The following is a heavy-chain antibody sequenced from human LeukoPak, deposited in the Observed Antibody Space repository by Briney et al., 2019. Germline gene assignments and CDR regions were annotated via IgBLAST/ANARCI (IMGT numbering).Heavy chain of an antibody. V-gene: IGHV3-30-3*01. CDR2: ISYDGSNK. Sequence: PGGSLRLSCAASGLTFSSYAMHWVRQAPGKGLEWVAVISYDGSNKYYADSVKGRFTISRDNSKNTLYLQMNSLRAEDTAVYYCARPDIVVVPADYYYGMDVWGQGTTVTVSS. CDR1: GLTFSSYA. J-gene: IGHJ6*02. CDR3: ARPDIVVVPADYYYGMDV. D-gene: IGHD2-2*01.